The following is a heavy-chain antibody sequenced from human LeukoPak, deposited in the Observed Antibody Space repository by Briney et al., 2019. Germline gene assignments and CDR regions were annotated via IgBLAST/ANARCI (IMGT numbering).Heavy chain of an antibody. CDR1: GESFSGYY. CDR2: INHSGST. V-gene: IGHV4-34*01. CDR3: ARSLCGGDCYSPVYYYYYMDV. D-gene: IGHD2-21*02. J-gene: IGHJ6*03. Sequence: SEALSLTCAVYGESFSGYYWSWIRQPPGKGLEWSVEINHSGSTNYNPSLKSRVTISVDTSKSQFSLKLSSVTAADTAVYCWARSLCGGDCYSPVYYYYYMDVWGKGTTVTVSS.